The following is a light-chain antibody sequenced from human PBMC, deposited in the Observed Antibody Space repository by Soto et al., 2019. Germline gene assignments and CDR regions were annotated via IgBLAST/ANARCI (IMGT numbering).Light chain of an antibody. CDR2: GAS. Sequence: EIVMTQSPATLYVSPGERATLSCRASQSVRSSLAWYQPKPGQAPRLLIYGASTRATGIPDRFSVGGSGTEYTLTISSLQSEDFAVYYCQQYNDWPPYTLGQGSKLQLK. V-gene: IGKV3-15*01. J-gene: IGKJ2*01. CDR1: QSVRSS. CDR3: QQYNDWPPYT.